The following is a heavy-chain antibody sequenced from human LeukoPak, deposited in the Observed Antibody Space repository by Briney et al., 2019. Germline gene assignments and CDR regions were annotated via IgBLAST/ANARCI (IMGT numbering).Heavy chain of an antibody. CDR1: GGSISSYY. CDR2: IYTSGST. V-gene: IGHV4-4*07. Sequence: PSETLSLTCTVSGGSISSYYWSWIRQPAGKGLEWIGRIYTSGSTNYNPSLKSRVTMSVDTSKNQFSLKLSSVTAADTAVYYCARDKYSSGWSDYYYYMDVWGKGTTVTVSS. CDR3: ARDKYSSGWSDYYYYMDV. D-gene: IGHD6-19*01. J-gene: IGHJ6*03.